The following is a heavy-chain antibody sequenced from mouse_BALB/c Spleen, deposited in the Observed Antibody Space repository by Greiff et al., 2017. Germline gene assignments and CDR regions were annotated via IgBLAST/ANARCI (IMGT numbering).Heavy chain of an antibody. Sequence: EVKLVESGGGLVQPGGSLRLSCATSGFTFTDYYMSWVRQPPGKALEWLGFIRNKANGYTTEYSASVKGRFTISTDNSQSILYLQMNTLRAEDSATYYCARDRYDAMDYWGQGTSVTVSS. CDR1: GFTFTDYY. J-gene: IGHJ4*01. V-gene: IGHV7-3*02. CDR3: ARDRYDAMDY. CDR2: IRNKANGYTT.